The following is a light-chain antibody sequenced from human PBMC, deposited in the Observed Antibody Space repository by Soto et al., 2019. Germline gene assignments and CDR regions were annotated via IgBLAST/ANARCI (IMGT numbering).Light chain of an antibody. V-gene: IGKV1-12*01. J-gene: IGKJ2*01. CDR3: QQANNFPYP. CDR1: QDISNW. CDR2: TAS. Sequence: DIQMTQSPSSVSASVGDRVTITCRASQDISNWLAWYQQKPGKAPKLLIYTASNLQSGVPSRFSDSESGTIFTLPTNTLQLKDFAIYYGQQANNFPYPFARGTKLEIK.